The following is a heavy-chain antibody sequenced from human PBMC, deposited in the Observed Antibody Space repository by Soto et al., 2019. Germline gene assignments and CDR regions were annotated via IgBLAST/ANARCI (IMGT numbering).Heavy chain of an antibody. CDR2: IIPIFGTA. CDR1: GGTFSSYA. Sequence: ASVKVSCKASGGTFSSYAISWVRQAPGQGLEWMGGIIPIFGTANYAQKFQGRATITADESTSTAYMELSSLRSEDTAVYYCARAGFGYSYGPQGYFDYWGQGTLVTVSS. D-gene: IGHD5-18*01. CDR3: ARAGFGYSYGPQGYFDY. V-gene: IGHV1-69*13. J-gene: IGHJ4*02.